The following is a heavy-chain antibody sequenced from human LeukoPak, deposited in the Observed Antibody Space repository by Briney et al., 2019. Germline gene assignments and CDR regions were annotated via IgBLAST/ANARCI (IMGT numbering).Heavy chain of an antibody. CDR1: GGSISSYY. CDR3: ASYYDSSSYYPDAFDI. D-gene: IGHD3-22*01. V-gene: IGHV4-59*01. Sequence: SETLSLTCSVSGGSISSYYWSWIRQPPGKGLEWIGYIYYSGSTNYNPSLKSRVTISVDTSKNQFSLKLSSVTAADTAVYYCASYYDSSSYYPDAFDIWGQGTMVTVSS. CDR2: IYYSGST. J-gene: IGHJ3*02.